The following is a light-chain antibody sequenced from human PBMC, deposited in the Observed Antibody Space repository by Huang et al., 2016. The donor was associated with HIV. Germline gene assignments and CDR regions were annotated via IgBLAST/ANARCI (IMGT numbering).Light chain of an antibody. Sequence: EIVMTQSPATLSVSPGGGATLSCRASQNVRSNLAWYQQTPGQAPRLLIYDTSTRAFGVPARCSGSGSGTEFTLTISGLQSEDFAVYYCQQYDNWPPGLTFGGGTKVEI. J-gene: IGKJ4*01. CDR1: QNVRSN. CDR2: DTS. CDR3: QQYDNWPPGLT. V-gene: IGKV3D-15*01.